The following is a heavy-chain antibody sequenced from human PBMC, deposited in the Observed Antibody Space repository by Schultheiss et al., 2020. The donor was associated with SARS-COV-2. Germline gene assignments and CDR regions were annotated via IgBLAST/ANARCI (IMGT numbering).Heavy chain of an antibody. D-gene: IGHD3-9*01. Sequence: SETLSLTCAVYGGSFSGYYWSWVRQPPGKGLEWIGEINHSGSTNYNPSLKSRVTISVDTSKNQFSLKLSSVTAADTAVYYCAIDARILTGYDAFDIWGQGTMVTVAS. J-gene: IGHJ3*02. CDR1: GGSFSGYY. CDR2: INHSGST. CDR3: AIDARILTGYDAFDI. V-gene: IGHV4-34*01.